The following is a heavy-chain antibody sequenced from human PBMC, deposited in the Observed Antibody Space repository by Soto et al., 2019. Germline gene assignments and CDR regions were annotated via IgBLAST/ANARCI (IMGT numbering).Heavy chain of an antibody. CDR2: IYYSGST. J-gene: IGHJ5*02. Sequence: QLQLQESGPGLVKPSETLSLTCTVSGGSISSSSYYWGWIRQPPGKGLEWIGSIYYSGSTYYNPSLKSRVTIAVDTSKNQFSLNLSSVTAADTAVYYCARQGSGELGIAARSNWFDPWGQGTLVTVSS. CDR3: ARQGSGELGIAARSNWFDP. V-gene: IGHV4-39*01. CDR1: GGSISSSSYY. D-gene: IGHD6-6*01.